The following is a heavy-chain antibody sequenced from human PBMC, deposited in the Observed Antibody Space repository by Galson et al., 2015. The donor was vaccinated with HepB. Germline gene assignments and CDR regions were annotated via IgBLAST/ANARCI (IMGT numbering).Heavy chain of an antibody. J-gene: IGHJ6*02. Sequence: SVKVSCKASGYTFTGYYMHWVRQAPGQGLEWMGWINPNSGGTNYAQKFQGRVTMTRDTSISTAYMELSRLRSDDTAVYYCARGACSSTSCSYGMDVWGQGTTVTVSS. V-gene: IGHV1-2*02. CDR1: GYTFTGYY. CDR3: ARGACSSTSCSYGMDV. CDR2: INPNSGGT. D-gene: IGHD2-2*01.